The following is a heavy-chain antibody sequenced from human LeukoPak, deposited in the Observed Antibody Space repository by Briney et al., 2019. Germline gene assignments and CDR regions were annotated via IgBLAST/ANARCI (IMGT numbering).Heavy chain of an antibody. J-gene: IGHJ4*02. CDR1: GGSISTSSYY. CDR2: IYYSGST. D-gene: IGHD6-19*01. CDR3: ARDTGYSSGQDVGY. Sequence: SETLSLTCTVSGGSISTSSYYWGWIRQPPGKGLEWIGYIYYSGSTNYNPSLKSRVTISVDTSKNQFSLKLSSVTAADTAVYYCARDTGYSSGQDVGYWGQGTLVTVSS. V-gene: IGHV4-61*01.